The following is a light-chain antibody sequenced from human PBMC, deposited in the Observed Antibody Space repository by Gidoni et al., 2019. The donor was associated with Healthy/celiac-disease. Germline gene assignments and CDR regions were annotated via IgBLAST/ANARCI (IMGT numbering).Light chain of an antibody. CDR1: QSVSRY. Sequence: EIVLTQCPATLSLSPGERATLSCRASQSVSRYFAWYQQKSGQATRLLIYDASNRAAGIPARFSGSGSGTDFTLTISSLEPEDFAVYYCQQRSNGLTFGGGTKVEIK. V-gene: IGKV3-11*01. CDR2: DAS. J-gene: IGKJ4*01. CDR3: QQRSNGLT.